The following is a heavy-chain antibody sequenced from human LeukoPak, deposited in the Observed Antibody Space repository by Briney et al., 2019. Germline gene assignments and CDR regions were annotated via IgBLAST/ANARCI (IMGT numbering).Heavy chain of an antibody. V-gene: IGHV1-2*02. CDR3: AREGDSSADACDI. CDR1: GFPSNGYY. J-gene: IGHJ3*02. CDR2: INPNSGDA. D-gene: IGHD3-22*01. Sequence: ASVKVSCKASGFPSNGYYMHWVRQAPGQGLEWMGWINPNSGDANYAQKFQGRVTMTRDTSISTAYMELRRLRSDDTAVYHCAREGDSSADACDIWGQGTMVTVSS.